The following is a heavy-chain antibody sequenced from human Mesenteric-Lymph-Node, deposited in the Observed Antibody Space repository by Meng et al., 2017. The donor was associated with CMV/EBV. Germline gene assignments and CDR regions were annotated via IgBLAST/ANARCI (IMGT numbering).Heavy chain of an antibody. Sequence: SETLSLTCTVSGGSISSSSYYWGWIRQPPGKGLEWIGYIYYSGSTNYIPSLKSRVTISVDTSKNQFSLKLSSVTAADTAVYYCATEEAARQYAFDIWGQGTMVTVSS. CDR1: GGSISSSSYY. CDR2: IYYSGST. CDR3: ATEEAARQYAFDI. J-gene: IGHJ3*02. V-gene: IGHV4-61*01. D-gene: IGHD6-6*01.